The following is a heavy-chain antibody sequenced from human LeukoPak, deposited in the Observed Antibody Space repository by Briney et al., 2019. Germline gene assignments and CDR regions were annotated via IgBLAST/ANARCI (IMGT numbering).Heavy chain of an antibody. CDR3: ARESCTTSCYGFDY. Sequence: GGTLRLSCAASGFTFSTYGMHWVRQAPGKGLEWVAVISFDGSNKYYGDSVKGRFTISRDNSKNTLYLQMNSLRVEDTAVYYCARESCTTSCYGFDYWGQGTLVTVSS. CDR2: ISFDGSNK. V-gene: IGHV3-33*01. CDR1: GFTFSTYG. D-gene: IGHD2-2*01. J-gene: IGHJ4*02.